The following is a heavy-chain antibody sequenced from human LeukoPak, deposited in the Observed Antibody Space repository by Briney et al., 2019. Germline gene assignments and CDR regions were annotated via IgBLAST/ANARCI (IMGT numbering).Heavy chain of an antibody. CDR1: GFTFSAYW. CDR2: IKQDGSEK. CDR3: ARDTPGEESH. J-gene: IGHJ4*02. Sequence: PGGSLRLSCSASGFTFSAYWMSWVRQAPGKGLEWVANIKQDGSEKYYVDSVKGRFTISRDYAKNSLYLQMNSLRGEDTAVYYCARDTPGEESHWGQGTLVTVSS. D-gene: IGHD2-2*01. V-gene: IGHV3-7*01.